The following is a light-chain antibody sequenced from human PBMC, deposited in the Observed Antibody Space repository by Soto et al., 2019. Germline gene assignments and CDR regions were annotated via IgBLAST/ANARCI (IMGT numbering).Light chain of an antibody. V-gene: IGKV3-11*01. CDR3: HHRSNWPWT. CDR2: ISS. Sequence: EIVLTQSPACLSLSPGERATLSCRASPRLSSPLSSYQQSPGPAPRLFIYISSNGASGIPASFSASGSGTDFPPPIRSLEPDDFAVYYCHHRSNWPWTFGQGTKV. CDR1: PRLSSP. J-gene: IGKJ1*01.